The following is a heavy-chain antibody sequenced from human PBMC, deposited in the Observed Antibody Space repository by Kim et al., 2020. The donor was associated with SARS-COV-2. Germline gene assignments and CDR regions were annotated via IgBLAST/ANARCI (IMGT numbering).Heavy chain of an antibody. J-gene: IGHJ4*02. CDR2: IYFTGAS. V-gene: IGHV4-59*13. Sequence: SETLSLTCTVSGGSISSYFWSWIRQPPGKGLEWIGYIYFTGASEYNPSVTSRVTMSVDTSKNQFSLKLSSVTAADTAVYYCSRYSGITHKDLDYWVQGT. CDR3: SRYSGITHKDLDY. CDR1: GGSISSYF. D-gene: IGHD1-26*01.